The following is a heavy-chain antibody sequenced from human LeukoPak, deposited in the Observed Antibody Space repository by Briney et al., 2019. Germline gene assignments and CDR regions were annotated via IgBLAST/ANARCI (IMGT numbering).Heavy chain of an antibody. D-gene: IGHD6-6*01. CDR3: ARSIRPENWFDP. Sequence: ASVKVSCKASGYTFTGYYMHWVRQAPGQGLEWMGWINPNSGGTNYAQKFQGRVTTTRDTSISTAYMELSRLRSDDTAVYYCARSIRPENWFDPWGQGTLVTVSS. CDR1: GYTFTGYY. CDR2: INPNSGGT. J-gene: IGHJ5*02. V-gene: IGHV1-2*02.